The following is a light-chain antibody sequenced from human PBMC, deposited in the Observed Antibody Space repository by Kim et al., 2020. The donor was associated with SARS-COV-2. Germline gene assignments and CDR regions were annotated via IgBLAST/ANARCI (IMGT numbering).Light chain of an antibody. Sequence: QSVLTQPPSASGTPGQRVTISCSGSSSNIGSNYVYWYQQLPGMAPKLLIYRNNQRPSGVPDRFSGSKSGTSASLAISGLRSEDEADYYCAAWDDSLSVYVVFGGGTQLTVL. CDR3: AAWDDSLSVYVV. J-gene: IGLJ2*01. V-gene: IGLV1-47*01. CDR1: SSNIGSNY. CDR2: RNN.